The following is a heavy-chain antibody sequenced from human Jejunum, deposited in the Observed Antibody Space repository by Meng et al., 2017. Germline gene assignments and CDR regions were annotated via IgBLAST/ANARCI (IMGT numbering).Heavy chain of an antibody. Sequence: QVQLVQSGAEVKKPGASVKVSCKASGYTFTSYDINWVRQATGQGLEWMGRINTRTGGTIYTQKFYGRVTMTRDTSISTAYMELSRLRSDDTAVYYCARELISYAFDYWGQGSLVTVSS. V-gene: IGHV1-2*06. CDR2: INTRTGGT. D-gene: IGHD1-26*01. CDR1: GYTFTSYD. CDR3: ARELISYAFDY. J-gene: IGHJ4*02.